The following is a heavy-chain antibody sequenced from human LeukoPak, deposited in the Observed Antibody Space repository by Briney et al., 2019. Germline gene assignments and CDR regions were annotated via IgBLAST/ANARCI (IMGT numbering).Heavy chain of an antibody. CDR2: INHSGST. Sequence: PLGTLSLTCAVYGGSFSGYYWSWIRQPPGKGLEWIGDINHSGSTKYNPALKSRVTTSVDTTTNHTSHKLSSPTTADTTVEYCARGVAAAGHYYYCSTDVGGKGTTVTASS. V-gene: IGHV4-34*01. CDR3: ARGVAAAGHYYYCSTDV. D-gene: IGHD6-13*01. J-gene: IGHJ6*03. CDR1: GGSFSGYY.